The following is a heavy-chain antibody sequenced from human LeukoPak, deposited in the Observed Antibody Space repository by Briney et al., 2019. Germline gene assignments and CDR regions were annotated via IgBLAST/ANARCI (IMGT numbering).Heavy chain of an antibody. CDR2: MNPNSGNT. CDR3: ARARITIVRGARRVGYYYYGMDV. J-gene: IGHJ6*02. D-gene: IGHD3-10*01. Sequence: ASVKVSCKASGYTFTSYDINWVRQATGQGLEWMGWMNPNSGNTGYAQKFQGRVTVTRNTSISTAYMELSSLRSEDTAVYYCARARITIVRGARRVGYYYYGMDVWGQGTTVTVSS. CDR1: GYTFTSYD. V-gene: IGHV1-8*03.